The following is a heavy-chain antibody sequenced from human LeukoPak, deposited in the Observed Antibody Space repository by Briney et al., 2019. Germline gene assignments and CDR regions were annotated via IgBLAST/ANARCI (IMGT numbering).Heavy chain of an antibody. CDR2: INHSGYT. V-gene: IGHV4-34*01. D-gene: IGHD4-17*01. CDR1: GVSFDDYY. J-gene: IGHJ4*02. CDR3: TRMTTGHDY. Sequence: SETLSLTCAVSGVSFDDYYWSWVRQTPGKGLEWVGEINHSGYTNDSPSLKSRVTLSIDTSRKQFSLNLRSVTVADAGIYYCTRMTTGHDYWGQGTLVTVSS.